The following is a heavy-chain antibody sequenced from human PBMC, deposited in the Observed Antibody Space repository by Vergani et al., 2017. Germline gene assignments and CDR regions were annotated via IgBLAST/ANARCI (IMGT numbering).Heavy chain of an antibody. J-gene: IGHJ4*02. CDR3: ARGGGYSSSWYASNFDY. CDR1: GGTFSSYA. D-gene: IGHD6-13*01. Sequence: QVQLVQSGAEVKKPGSSVKVSCKASGGTFSSYAISWVRQAPGQGLEWMGGSIPIFGTANYSQKFQGRVTITADESTSTAYMELSSLRSEDTAVYYCARGGGYSSSWYASNFDYWGQGTLVTVS. V-gene: IGHV1-69*01. CDR2: SIPIFGTA.